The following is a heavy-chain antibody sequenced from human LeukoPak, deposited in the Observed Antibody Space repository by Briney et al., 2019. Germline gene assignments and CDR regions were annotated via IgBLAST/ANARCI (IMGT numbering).Heavy chain of an antibody. D-gene: IGHD5/OR15-5a*01. CDR2: IYYSGNT. V-gene: IGHV4-39*01. CDR1: GVSISSSNSY. CDR3: ARQKYLRGPDVEFFDY. J-gene: IGHJ4*02. Sequence: SETLSLTCTVSGVSISSSNSYWGWIRQPPGKGLEWIGSIYYSGNTYYNASLKSQVSISIDTSKNQFSLRLTSVTAADTAVYYCARQKYLRGPDVEFFDYWGQGTLVTVSS.